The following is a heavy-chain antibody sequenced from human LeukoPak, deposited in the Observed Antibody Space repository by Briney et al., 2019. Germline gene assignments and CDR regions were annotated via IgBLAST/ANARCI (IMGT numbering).Heavy chain of an antibody. D-gene: IGHD1-26*01. CDR3: ARASSLSQRAFDI. CDR1: GSTFDDYG. V-gene: IGHV3-20*04. Sequence: GGSLRRSCAASGSTFDDYGMSWVRQAPGKGLEWVSGINWNGGSTGYADSVKGRFTISRDNAKNSLYLQMNSLRAEDTALYYCARASSLSQRAFDIWGQGTMVTVSS. J-gene: IGHJ3*02. CDR2: INWNGGST.